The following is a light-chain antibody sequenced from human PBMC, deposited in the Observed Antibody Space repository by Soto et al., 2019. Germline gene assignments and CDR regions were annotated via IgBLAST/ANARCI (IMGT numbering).Light chain of an antibody. Sequence: DIQMTQSPSTLSGSVGDTVSVSWGASQSVSGWLAWYQQKPGEAPKLLIYDASALPRGVPSRFSGSGSGTKFTLTIASLQPDDFATYYCQQYETFSGTFGPGTKVDI. CDR3: QQYETFSGT. V-gene: IGKV1-5*01. J-gene: IGKJ1*01. CDR2: DAS. CDR1: QSVSGW.